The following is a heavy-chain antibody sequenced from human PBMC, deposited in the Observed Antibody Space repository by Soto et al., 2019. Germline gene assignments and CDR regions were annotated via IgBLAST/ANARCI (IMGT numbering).Heavy chain of an antibody. D-gene: IGHD7-27*01. CDR1: GGSISSYY. CDR2: IYYSGST. Sequence: SETLSLTCTVSGGSISSYYWSWIRQPPGKGLEWIGYIYYSGSTNYNPSLKSRVTISVDTSKNQFSLKLSSVTAADTAVYYCARVGAGTGDRVGYWYFDLWGRGTLVTVSS. V-gene: IGHV4-59*01. J-gene: IGHJ2*01. CDR3: ARVGAGTGDRVGYWYFDL.